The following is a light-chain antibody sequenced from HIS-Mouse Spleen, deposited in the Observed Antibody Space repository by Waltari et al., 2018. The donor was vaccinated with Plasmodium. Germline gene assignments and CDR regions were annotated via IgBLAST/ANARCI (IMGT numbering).Light chain of an antibody. V-gene: IGLV3-10*01. CDR2: EDR. J-gene: IGLJ3*02. CDR3: YSTDSSGNHRV. CDR1: ALPKKY. Sequence: SYELTQPPSVSVSPGQTARITCSGDALPKKYAYWYQQKSGQAPVLVIYEDRKRPSGIPWRFSGSSSGTMVTWTISGAQVEDEADYYCYSTDSSGNHRVFGGGTKLTVL.